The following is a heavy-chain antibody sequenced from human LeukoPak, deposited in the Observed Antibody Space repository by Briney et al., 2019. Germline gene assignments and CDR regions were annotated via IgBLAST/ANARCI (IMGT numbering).Heavy chain of an antibody. CDR1: GYTFTSYG. CDR3: ARVHYYGSGNNWFDP. CDR2: ISAYNGNT. Sequence: ASVKVSCKTSGYTFTSYGITWVRQAPGQGLEWMGWISAYNGNTKYAQRLQGRVTMTTDTSTSTAYMELRSLRSDDTAVYYCARVHYYGSGNNWFDPWGQGTLVTVSS. J-gene: IGHJ5*02. D-gene: IGHD3-10*01. V-gene: IGHV1-18*01.